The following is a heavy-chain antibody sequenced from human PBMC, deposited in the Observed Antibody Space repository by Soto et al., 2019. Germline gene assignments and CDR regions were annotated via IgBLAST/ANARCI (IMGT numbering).Heavy chain of an antibody. V-gene: IGHV1-2*04. Sequence: VSVKVYCKASGYTFTGYYMHWVRQAPGQGLEWMGWINPNSGGTNYAQKFQGWVTMPRDTSISTAYMELSRQRSDDTAVYYCARAPKSGPQYCTNGVCYTDYYYYIDVWGKGTTVTVSS. CDR3: ARAPKSGPQYCTNGVCYTDYYYYIDV. D-gene: IGHD2-8*01. CDR1: GYTFTGYY. CDR2: INPNSGGT. J-gene: IGHJ6*03.